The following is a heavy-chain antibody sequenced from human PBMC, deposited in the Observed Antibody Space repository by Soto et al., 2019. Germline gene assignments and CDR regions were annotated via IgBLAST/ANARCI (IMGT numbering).Heavy chain of an antibody. CDR2: IYYSGST. D-gene: IGHD3-3*01. CDR1: GGSISSYY. Sequence: QVQLQESGPGLVKPSETLSLTCTVSGGSISSYYWSWIRQPPGKGLEWIGYIYYSGSTNYNPSLKSRVTISVDTSKNQFSLKLSSVTAADTAVYYCARHGGNTIFGVVFLYWGQGTLVTVSS. V-gene: IGHV4-59*08. CDR3: ARHGGNTIFGVVFLY. J-gene: IGHJ4*02.